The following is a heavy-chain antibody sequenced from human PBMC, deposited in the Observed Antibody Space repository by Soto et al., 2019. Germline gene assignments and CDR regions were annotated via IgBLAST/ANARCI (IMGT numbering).Heavy chain of an antibody. J-gene: IGHJ4*02. V-gene: IGHV3-7*03. CDR2: IKKDGSAT. Sequence: PGGSLRLSCEVSGLTFTDHWMTWVRQVPGKGLEWVANIKKDGSATDYVDSVKGRSTISRDNAKNSLFLQMTNLRAEDTAVYYCASRPPDDRYYGVFDYWGQGTLVTVSS. CDR1: GLTFTDHW. CDR3: ASRPPDDRYYGVFDY. D-gene: IGHD3-3*01.